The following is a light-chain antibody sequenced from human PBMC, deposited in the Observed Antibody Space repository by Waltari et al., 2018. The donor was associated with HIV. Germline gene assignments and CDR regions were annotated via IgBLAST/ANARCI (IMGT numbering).Light chain of an antibody. CDR3: MQSLQLRT. Sequence: IVMTQPPLSLSVTPAQPAPLSCKPSQSLLHSDGKTFLHWYLQKPGQPPQLLIYEASNRFPGVPDRFSGSGSGTDFTLKITRVEAEDVGVYYCMQSLQLRTFGGGTKVEIK. J-gene: IGKJ4*01. CDR2: EAS. V-gene: IGKV2D-29*01. CDR1: QSLLHSDGKTF.